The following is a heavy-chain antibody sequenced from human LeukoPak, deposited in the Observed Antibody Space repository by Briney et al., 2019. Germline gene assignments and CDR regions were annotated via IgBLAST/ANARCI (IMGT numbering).Heavy chain of an antibody. V-gene: IGHV1-69*13. CDR2: IIPILGTA. CDR3: ARAGDVSGSYFAVIGHFDY. Sequence: SVKVSCKASGGTFSSYAISWVRQAPGQGLEWMGGIIPILGTANYAQKFQGRVTITADESTSTAYMELSSLRSEDTAVYYCARAGDVSGSYFAVIGHFDYWGQGTLVTVSS. J-gene: IGHJ4*02. CDR1: GGTFSSYA. D-gene: IGHD1-26*01.